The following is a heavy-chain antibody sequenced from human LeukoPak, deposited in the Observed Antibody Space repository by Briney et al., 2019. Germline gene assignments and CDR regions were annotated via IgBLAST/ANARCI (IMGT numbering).Heavy chain of an antibody. V-gene: IGHV1-18*01. J-gene: IGHJ4*02. D-gene: IGHD3-10*01. CDR2: ISGYNGDT. Sequence: ASVKVSCKASGYTFTSYGISWVRQAPGQGLEWMGWISGYNGDTNYAQKFQDRITMTTDRSTRVAYMELRSLRSADTAVYFCARDIDYYHSGTYSDWGQGTLVTVSS. CDR3: ARDIDYYHSGTYSD. CDR1: GYTFTSYG.